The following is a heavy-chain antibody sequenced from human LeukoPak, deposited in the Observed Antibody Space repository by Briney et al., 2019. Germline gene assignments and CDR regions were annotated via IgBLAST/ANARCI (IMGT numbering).Heavy chain of an antibody. Sequence: SETLSLTCAVYGGSFSGYYWSWIRQPPGKGLEWIGEINHSGSTNYNPSLKSRVTISVDTSKNQFSLKPSSVTAADTAVYYCARIRLYSSSWYVANWFDPWGQGTLVTVSS. D-gene: IGHD6-13*01. CDR1: GGSFSGYY. CDR2: INHSGST. J-gene: IGHJ5*02. V-gene: IGHV4-34*01. CDR3: ARIRLYSSSWYVANWFDP.